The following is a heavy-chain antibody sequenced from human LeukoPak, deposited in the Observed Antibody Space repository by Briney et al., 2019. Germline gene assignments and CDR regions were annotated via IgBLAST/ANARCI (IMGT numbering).Heavy chain of an antibody. CDR2: IKQDGSEK. D-gene: IGHD3-10*01. CDR3: ARDLPYGSGSYFRWYHYYYMDV. V-gene: IGHV3-7*01. Sequence: PGGSLRLSCAASGFTFSSYWMSWVRQAPGKGLEWVANIKQDGSEKYYVDSVKGRFTISRDNAKNSLYLQMNSLRAEDTAVYYCARDLPYGSGSYFRWYHYYYMDVWGKGTTVTVSS. J-gene: IGHJ6*03. CDR1: GFTFSSYW.